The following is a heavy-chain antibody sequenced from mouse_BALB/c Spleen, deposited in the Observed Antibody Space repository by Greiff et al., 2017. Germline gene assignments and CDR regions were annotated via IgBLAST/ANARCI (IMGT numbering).Heavy chain of an antibody. J-gene: IGHJ3*01. V-gene: IGHV5-4*02. CDR1: GFTFSDYY. CDR3: ARGSSYGFAY. CDR2: ISDGGSYT. Sequence: EVQLVESGGGLVKPGGSLKLSCAASGFTFSDYYMYWVRQTPEKRLEWVATISDGGSYTYYPDSVKGRFTISRDNAKNNLYLQMSSLKSEDTAMYYCARGSSYGFAYWGQGTLVTVSA. D-gene: IGHD1-1*01.